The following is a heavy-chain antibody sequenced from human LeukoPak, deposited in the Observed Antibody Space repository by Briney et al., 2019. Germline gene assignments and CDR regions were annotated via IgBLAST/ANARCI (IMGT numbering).Heavy chain of an antibody. V-gene: IGHV4-30-2*01. CDR2: IYHSGST. CDR1: GGSISSGGYS. J-gene: IGHJ3*02. Sequence: KPSETLSLTCAVSGGSISSGGYSWSWIRQPPGKGLEWIGYIYHSGSTYYNPSLKSRVTISVDRSKNQFSLKLSSVTAADTAVYYCARAARITMVRMTPRAFDIWGQGTMVTVSS. D-gene: IGHD3-10*01. CDR3: ARAARITMVRMTPRAFDI.